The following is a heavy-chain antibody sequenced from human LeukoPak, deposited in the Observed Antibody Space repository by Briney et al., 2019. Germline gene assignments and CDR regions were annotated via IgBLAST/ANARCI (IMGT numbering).Heavy chain of an antibody. CDR2: MIPSTGNT. CDR1: GYTFSSYD. CDR3: ARLSETPAFYPGGRYLYLAY. Sequence: ASVKASCKASGYTFSSYDINWVRQATGQGLEWMGWMIPSTGNTGYAQKFQGRVTMTRDTSTSTAYMELSSLKSEDTAVYYCARLSETPAFYPGGRYLYLAYWGQGAQVTVSS. D-gene: IGHD2-8*02. J-gene: IGHJ4*02. V-gene: IGHV1-8*01.